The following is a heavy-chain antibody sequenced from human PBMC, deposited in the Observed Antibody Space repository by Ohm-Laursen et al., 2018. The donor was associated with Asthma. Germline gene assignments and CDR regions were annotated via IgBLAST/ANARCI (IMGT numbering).Heavy chain of an antibody. Sequence: SDTLSLTCAVYGRSFSGYYWSWIRQPPGKGLEWIGEINHSGSTNYNPSLKSRVTISVDTSKNQFSLMLSSVTAADTAVYYCARGQLLEPNLAAAGSYFDYWGQGTLVTVSS. V-gene: IGHV4-34*01. CDR1: GRSFSGYY. J-gene: IGHJ4*02. CDR3: ARGQLLEPNLAAAGSYFDY. D-gene: IGHD6-13*01. CDR2: INHSGST.